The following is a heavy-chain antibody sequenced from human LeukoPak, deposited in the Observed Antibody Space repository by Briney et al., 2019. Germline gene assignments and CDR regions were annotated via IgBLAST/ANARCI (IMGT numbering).Heavy chain of an antibody. J-gene: IGHJ4*02. D-gene: IGHD1-26*01. Sequence: ASVKVSCKASGYTFTGCYMHWVRQAPGQGLEWMGWINPNSGGTNYAQKFQGRVTMTRDTSISTAYMELSRLRSDDTAVYYCARVAGIRHGAPSYWGQGTLVTVSS. V-gene: IGHV1-2*02. CDR3: ARVAGIRHGAPSY. CDR2: INPNSGGT. CDR1: GYTFTGCY.